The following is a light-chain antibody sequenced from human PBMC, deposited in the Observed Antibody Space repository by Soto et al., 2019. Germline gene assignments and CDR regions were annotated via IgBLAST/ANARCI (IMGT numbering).Light chain of an antibody. CDR2: LGS. V-gene: IGKV2-28*01. J-gene: IGKJ1*01. CDR3: MQALQTPWT. CDR1: QSLLHSNGYNY. Sequence: EIGMTQSPLSLPVTPGEPASISCRSSQSLLHSNGYNYLDWYLQKPGQSPQLLIYLGSNWASGVPESFSGSGSGTDFTLKISSVEGEDVGVYYCMQALQTPWTFGQGTKVEI.